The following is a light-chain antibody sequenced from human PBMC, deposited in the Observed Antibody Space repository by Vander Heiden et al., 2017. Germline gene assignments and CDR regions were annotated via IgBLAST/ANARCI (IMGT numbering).Light chain of an antibody. CDR1: ASDIGAYNC. J-gene: IGLJ1*01. CDR2: DVT. V-gene: IGLV2-11*01. Sequence: QSALTQPRSVSGSPGQSVTLSCTGTASDIGAYNCVSWYQHHPGKPPKLIIYDVTQRPSGVPDRFSGSKSGNTASLTVSGLQAEDEDDYYCCSYAGTHTRVFGTGTKVTVL. CDR3: CSYAGTHTRV.